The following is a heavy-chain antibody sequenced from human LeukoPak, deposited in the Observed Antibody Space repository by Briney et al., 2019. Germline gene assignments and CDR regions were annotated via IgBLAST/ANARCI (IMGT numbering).Heavy chain of an antibody. Sequence: ASVTVSCKASGYTFTGYYMHWVRQAPGQGLEWMGWINPNSGGTNYAQKFQGRVTMTRDTSISTAYMELSRLRSDDTAVYYCARDRRGTVPFDYWGQGTLVTVSS. CDR3: ARDRRGTVPFDY. CDR2: INPNSGGT. J-gene: IGHJ4*02. V-gene: IGHV1-2*02. D-gene: IGHD1-1*01. CDR1: GYTFTGYY.